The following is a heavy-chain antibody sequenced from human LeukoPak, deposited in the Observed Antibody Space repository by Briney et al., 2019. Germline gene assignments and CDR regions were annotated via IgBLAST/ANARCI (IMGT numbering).Heavy chain of an antibody. CDR3: ARFGRITIFGVVIGPAAFDI. J-gene: IGHJ3*02. D-gene: IGHD3-3*01. CDR1: GGSISSGGYS. Sequence: SQTLSLTCAVSGGSISSGGYSWSWIRQPPGKGLEWIGEINHSGSTNYNPSLKSRVTISVDTSKNQSSLKLSSVTAADTAVYYCARFGRITIFGVVIGPAAFDIWGQGTMVTVSS. V-gene: IGHV4-30-2*01. CDR2: INHSGST.